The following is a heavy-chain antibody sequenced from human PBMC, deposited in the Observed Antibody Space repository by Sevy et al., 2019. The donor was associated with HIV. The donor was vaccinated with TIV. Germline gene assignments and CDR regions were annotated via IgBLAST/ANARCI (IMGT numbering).Heavy chain of an antibody. J-gene: IGHJ3*02. V-gene: IGHV1-69*06. D-gene: IGHD3-22*01. Sequence: ASVKVSCKASGGTFSSYAISWVRQAPGQGLEWMGGIIRIFGTANYAQKFQGRVTITADKSTSTAYMELSSLRSEDTDVYYCARARTDYYDSSGSDAFDIWGQGTMVTVSS. CDR1: GGTFSSYA. CDR2: IIRIFGTA. CDR3: ARARTDYYDSSGSDAFDI.